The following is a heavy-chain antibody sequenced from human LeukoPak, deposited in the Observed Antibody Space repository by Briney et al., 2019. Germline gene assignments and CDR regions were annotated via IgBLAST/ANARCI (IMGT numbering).Heavy chain of an antibody. J-gene: IGHJ4*02. D-gene: IGHD1-26*01. CDR2: ISYSGST. CDR1: GGSINSNY. Sequence: PSETLSLTCTVSGGSINSNYWSWIRQPPEKGLEWIEYISYSGSTNYNPSLKSRVTISLDTSKSQFSLNLNSVTAADTAVYYCARGRQVGNTGYYFDYWGQGTLVTVSS. V-gene: IGHV4-59*01. CDR3: ARGRQVGNTGYYFDY.